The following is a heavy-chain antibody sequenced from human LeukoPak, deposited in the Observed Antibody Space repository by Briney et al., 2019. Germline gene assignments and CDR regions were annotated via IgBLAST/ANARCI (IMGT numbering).Heavy chain of an antibody. CDR3: ARDRSGGSRYYDFWSGYYSFDY. Sequence: PGGSLRLSCAASGFTFNSYEMNWVRQAPGKGLEWVLYISSSGSTIYYADSVKGRFTISRDNAKNSLYMKMNSLRAEETAVYYCARDRSGGSRYYDFWSGYYSFDYWGQGTLVTVSS. D-gene: IGHD3-3*01. V-gene: IGHV3-48*03. J-gene: IGHJ4*02. CDR2: ISSSGSTI. CDR1: GFTFNSYE.